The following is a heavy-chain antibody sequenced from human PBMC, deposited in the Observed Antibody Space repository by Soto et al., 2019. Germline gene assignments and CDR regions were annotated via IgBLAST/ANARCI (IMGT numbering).Heavy chain of an antibody. CDR1: GYTFTGYY. CDR3: ARDLCSGGSCYSLFLDV. V-gene: IGHV1-2*04. J-gene: IGHJ6*04. CDR2: INPNSGGT. Sequence: QVPLVQSGAEVKKPGASVKVSCKASGYTFTGYYMHWVRQAPGQGLEWMGWINPNSGGTNYAQKFQGWVTMTRDTSISTAYMELSRLRSDDTAVYYCARDLCSGGSCYSLFLDVWGKGTTVTVSS. D-gene: IGHD2-15*01.